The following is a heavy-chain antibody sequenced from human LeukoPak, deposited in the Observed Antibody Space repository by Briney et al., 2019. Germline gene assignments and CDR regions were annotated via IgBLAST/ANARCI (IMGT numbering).Heavy chain of an antibody. J-gene: IGHJ4*02. Sequence: AGGSLRLSCAVSGFTFSSYWMNWVRQAPGKGLEWVSSISSSSSYIYYADSVKGRFTISRDNAKNSLYLQMNSLRAEDTAVYYCARDRATSDYWGQGTLVTVSS. CDR3: ARDRATSDY. CDR2: ISSSSSYI. D-gene: IGHD2-15*01. CDR1: GFTFSSYW. V-gene: IGHV3-21*01.